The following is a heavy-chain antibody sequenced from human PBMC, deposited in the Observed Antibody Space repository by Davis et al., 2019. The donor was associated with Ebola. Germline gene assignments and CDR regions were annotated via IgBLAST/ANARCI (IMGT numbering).Heavy chain of an antibody. CDR2: ISYDGSNK. D-gene: IGHD6-19*01. Sequence: SLRLSCAASGFTFSSYGMHWVRQAPGKGLEWVAVISYDGSNKYYADSVKGRFTISRDNSKNTLYLQMNSLRAEDTAVYYCAKDARIAVAGPTYYYYGMDVWGQGTTVTVSS. V-gene: IGHV3-30*18. J-gene: IGHJ6*02. CDR3: AKDARIAVAGPTYYYYGMDV. CDR1: GFTFSSYG.